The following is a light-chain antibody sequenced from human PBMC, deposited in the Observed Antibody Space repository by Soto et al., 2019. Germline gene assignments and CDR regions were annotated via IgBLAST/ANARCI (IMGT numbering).Light chain of an antibody. Sequence: QSALTQPDSVSGSPGQSITICCTGTSNDVGGYNYVSWYQQHPGKAPKLLIYGVSDRPSGVSNRFSGSKSGNAASLTISGLQAEDDGDYYCSSYTSSYTWVFGGGTKLTVL. CDR2: GVS. CDR1: SNDVGGYNY. V-gene: IGLV2-14*03. CDR3: SSYTSSYTWV. J-gene: IGLJ3*02.